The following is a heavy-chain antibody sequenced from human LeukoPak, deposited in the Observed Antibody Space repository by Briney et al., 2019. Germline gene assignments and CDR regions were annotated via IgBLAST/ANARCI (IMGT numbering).Heavy chain of an antibody. CDR1: GGSFSDYF. CDR2: IERGGST. D-gene: IGHD6-13*01. Sequence: SETLSLTCGVYGGSFSDYFWTWIRQPPGKGLEWIGEIERGGSTVYSPTLKSRVTMSLDTSKIQFSLRLTSVTAADAAVYFCARGGLAGSSWSWFDPWGQGTLVTVSS. V-gene: IGHV4-34*01. J-gene: IGHJ5*02. CDR3: ARGGLAGSSWSWFDP.